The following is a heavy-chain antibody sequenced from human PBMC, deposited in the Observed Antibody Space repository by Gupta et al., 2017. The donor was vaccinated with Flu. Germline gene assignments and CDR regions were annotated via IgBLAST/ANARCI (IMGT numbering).Heavy chain of an antibody. CDR3: ARHYREQIGDAFDI. J-gene: IGHJ3*02. V-gene: IGHV4-39*01. CDR2: IFYTGST. Sequence: QLHLQESGPGLVKPSETLSLTCTVSGASISSRNNYWGWIRPPPGKGLEWIGTIFYTGSTYYNPSLKSRVTISVDTSKNQFSQKLSSVTAADTAVYYGARHYREQIGDAFDIWGLGTMVTVSS. D-gene: IGHD1/OR15-1a*01. CDR1: GASISSRNNY.